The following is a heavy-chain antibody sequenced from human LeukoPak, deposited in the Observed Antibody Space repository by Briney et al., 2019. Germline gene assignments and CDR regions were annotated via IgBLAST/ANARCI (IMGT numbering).Heavy chain of an antibody. CDR3: ARSRTPQSCSSTSCYFPALLYYFDY. CDR2: ISSSGSTI. J-gene: IGHJ4*02. Sequence: SGGSLRLSCAASGFTFSDYYMSWIRQAPGKGLEWVSYISSSGSTIYYADSVKGRFTISRDNAKNSLYLQMNSLRAEDTAVYYCARSRTPQSCSSTSCYFPALLYYFDYWGQGTLVTVSS. CDR1: GFTFSDYY. D-gene: IGHD2-2*01. V-gene: IGHV3-11*01.